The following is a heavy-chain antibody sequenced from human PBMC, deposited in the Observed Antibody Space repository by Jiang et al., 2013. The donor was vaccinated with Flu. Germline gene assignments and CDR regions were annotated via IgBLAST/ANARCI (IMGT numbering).Heavy chain of an antibody. J-gene: IGHJ5*02. Sequence: FTSYWIGWVRQMPGKGLEWMGIIYPGDSDTRYSPSFQGQVTISADKSISTAYLQWSSLKASDTAMYYCARLEEANNWFDPWGQGTLVTVSS. V-gene: IGHV5-51*01. CDR2: IYPGDSDT. CDR1: FTSYW. CDR3: ARLEEANNWFDP.